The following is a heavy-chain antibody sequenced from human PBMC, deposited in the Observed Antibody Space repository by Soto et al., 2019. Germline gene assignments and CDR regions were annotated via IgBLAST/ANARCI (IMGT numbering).Heavy chain of an antibody. CDR2: ISYDGSNK. Sequence: QVQLVESGGGVVQPGRSLGLSCAASGFTFSSYAMHWVRQAPGKGLEWVAVISYDGSNKYYADSVKGRFTISRDNSKNTLYLQMNSLRAEDTAVYYCARGEMATIDFDYWGQGTLVTVSS. CDR3: ARGEMATIDFDY. D-gene: IGHD5-12*01. CDR1: GFTFSSYA. V-gene: IGHV3-30-3*01. J-gene: IGHJ4*02.